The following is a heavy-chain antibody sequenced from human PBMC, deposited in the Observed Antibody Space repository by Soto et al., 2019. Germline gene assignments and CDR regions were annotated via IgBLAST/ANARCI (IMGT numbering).Heavy chain of an antibody. D-gene: IGHD5-12*01. J-gene: IGHJ6*03. CDR3: AKGGSGYDSYYYYYYYMDV. CDR2: IYYSGST. CDR1: GGSISSSSYY. Sequence: SETLSLTCTVSGGSISSSSYYWGWIRQPPGKGLEWIGSIYYSGSTYYNPSLKSRVTISVDTSKNQFSLKLSSVTAADTAVYYCAKGGSGYDSYYYYYYYMDVWGKGTTVTVSS. V-gene: IGHV4-39*01.